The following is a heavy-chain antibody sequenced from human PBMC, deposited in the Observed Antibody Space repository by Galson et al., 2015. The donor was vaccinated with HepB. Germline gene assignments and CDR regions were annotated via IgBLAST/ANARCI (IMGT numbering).Heavy chain of an antibody. D-gene: IGHD1-26*01. Sequence: SVKVSCKASGYTFSSYGISWVRQAPRQGLEWMGWISAYNGNTKYAQKFQGRVTMTTDTSTSTAYMELRTLRSDDTAVYYCARDSGSYDAFDIWGQGTMVTVSS. CDR2: ISAYNGNT. V-gene: IGHV1-18*01. J-gene: IGHJ3*02. CDR1: GYTFSSYG. CDR3: ARDSGSYDAFDI.